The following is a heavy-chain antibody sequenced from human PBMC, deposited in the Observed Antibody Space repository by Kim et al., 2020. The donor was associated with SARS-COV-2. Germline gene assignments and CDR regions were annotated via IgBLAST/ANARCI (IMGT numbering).Heavy chain of an antibody. CDR3: AGSARGNSFVGFDP. V-gene: IGHV4-59*01. Sequence: NPSLTSRVTISVDTTKNQFSLRLSSVTAADAAVYYCAGSARGNSFVGFDPWGQGTLVTVSS. D-gene: IGHD3-10*01. J-gene: IGHJ5*02.